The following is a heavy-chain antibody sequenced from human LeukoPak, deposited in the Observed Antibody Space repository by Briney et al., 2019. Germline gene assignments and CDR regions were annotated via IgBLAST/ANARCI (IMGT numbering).Heavy chain of an antibody. CDR1: GFTFSSYA. CDR3: AKVSGWKYQLPTVDY. Sequence: GGSLRLSCAASGFTFSSYAMSWVRQAPGKGREWVSAISGSGGSTYYADSVKGRFTISRDNSKNTLYLQMNSLRAEDTAVYYCAKVSGWKYQLPTVDYWGQGTLVTVSS. CDR2: ISGSGGST. D-gene: IGHD2-2*01. V-gene: IGHV3-23*01. J-gene: IGHJ4*02.